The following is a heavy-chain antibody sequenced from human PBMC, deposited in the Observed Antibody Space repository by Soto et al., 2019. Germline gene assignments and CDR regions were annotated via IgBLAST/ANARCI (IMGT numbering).Heavy chain of an antibody. CDR1: GFTFSSHN. CDR3: ARGAVGVTTRSWFDA. V-gene: IGHV3-21*01. Sequence: EVQLVESGGGLVKPGGSLRLSCVVSGFTFSSHNMNWVRQVPGKGLEWVSSISSSSSYIFYADSVQGRFTVSRDNAKNSLYLQLNSLRVDDTAVYYCARGAVGVTTRSWFDAWGQGTLVTVSS. D-gene: IGHD4-4*01. CDR2: ISSSSSYI. J-gene: IGHJ5*02.